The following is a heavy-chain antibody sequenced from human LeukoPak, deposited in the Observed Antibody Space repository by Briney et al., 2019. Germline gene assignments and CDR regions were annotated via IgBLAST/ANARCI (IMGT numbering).Heavy chain of an antibody. V-gene: IGHV5-51*01. CDR3: ARQVYCSGGSCQTAFDY. J-gene: IGHJ4*02. Sequence: GESLKISCKGSGYSFTTYWIGWVRQMPGKGLEWMGIIYPGDSDTRYSPSFQGQVTISADKSISTAYLQWSSLKASDTAMYYCARQVYCSGGSCQTAFDYWGQGTLVTVSS. D-gene: IGHD2-15*01. CDR1: GYSFTTYW. CDR2: IYPGDSDT.